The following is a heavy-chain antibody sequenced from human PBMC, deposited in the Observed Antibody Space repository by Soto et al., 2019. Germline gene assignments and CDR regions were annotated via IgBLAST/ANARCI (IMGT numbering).Heavy chain of an antibody. D-gene: IGHD2-21*02. V-gene: IGHV4-39*01. J-gene: IGHJ2*01. CDR2: IYYSGST. CDR1: GGSISSSSYY. Sequence: QLQLQESGPGLVKPSETLSLTCTVSGGSISSSSYYWGWIRQPPGKGLEWIGSIYYSGSTYYNPSLKSRVTISVDTSKNQFSLKLSSVTAADTAVYYCARHLSSSAVVVTAIRYWYFDLWGRGTLVTVSS. CDR3: ARHLSSSAVVVTAIRYWYFDL.